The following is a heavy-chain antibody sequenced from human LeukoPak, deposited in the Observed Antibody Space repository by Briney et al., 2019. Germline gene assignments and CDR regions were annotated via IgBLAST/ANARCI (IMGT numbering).Heavy chain of an antibody. CDR1: GFTFSTYS. D-gene: IGHD3-22*01. J-gene: IGHJ4*02. CDR2: ISSSSSYI. CDR3: ARDLYRIVVVPHYFDY. Sequence: PGGSLRLSCAASGFTFSTYSMNWVRQAPGKGLEWVSSISSSSSYIHYADSVKGRFTISRDNAKNSLYLQMNSLRAEDTAVYYCARDLYRIVVVPHYFDYWGQGTLVTVSS. V-gene: IGHV3-21*01.